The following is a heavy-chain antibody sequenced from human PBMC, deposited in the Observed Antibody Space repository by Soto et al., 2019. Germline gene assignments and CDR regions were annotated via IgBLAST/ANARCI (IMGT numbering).Heavy chain of an antibody. CDR3: TKGCIPRRYNSPKVDFDY. D-gene: IGHD1-1*01. CDR2: ISGSGATT. J-gene: IGHJ4*02. CDR1: GFIFSNYA. Sequence: GGSLRLSCAASGFIFSNYAMSWVRQAPGRGLEWVSAISGSGATTYYPDSVKGRFTTSRDNSKNTLYLQMNNLRADDTVVYYCTKGCIPRRYNSPKVDFDYWGQGSLVTVSS. V-gene: IGHV3-23*01.